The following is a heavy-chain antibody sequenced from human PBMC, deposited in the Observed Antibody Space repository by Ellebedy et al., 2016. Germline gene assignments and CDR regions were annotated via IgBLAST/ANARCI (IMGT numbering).Heavy chain of an antibody. Sequence: GESLKISXAASGSTFSSYGMHWVRQAPGKGLEWVAVISYDGSNKYYADSVKGRFTISRDNSKNTLYLQMNSLRAEDTAVYYCAKETPKRAVYDFWSGDYYYGMDVWGQGTTVTVSS. CDR3: AKETPKRAVYDFWSGDYYYGMDV. CDR1: GSTFSSYG. CDR2: ISYDGSNK. V-gene: IGHV3-30*18. J-gene: IGHJ6*02. D-gene: IGHD3-3*01.